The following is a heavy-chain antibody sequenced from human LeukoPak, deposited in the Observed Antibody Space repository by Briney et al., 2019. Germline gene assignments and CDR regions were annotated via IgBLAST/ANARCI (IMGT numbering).Heavy chain of an antibody. J-gene: IGHJ4*02. D-gene: IGHD7-27*01. CDR1: GYTFTGYY. Sequence: GASVNVSCKASGYTFTGYYMHWVRQAPGRGVEGMGWINPNSGGTNYAQKFQGRVTMTRDTSISTAYMELSRLRSDDTAVYYCASLAGDALDYWGQGTLVTVSS. CDR2: INPNSGGT. CDR3: ASLAGDALDY. V-gene: IGHV1-2*02.